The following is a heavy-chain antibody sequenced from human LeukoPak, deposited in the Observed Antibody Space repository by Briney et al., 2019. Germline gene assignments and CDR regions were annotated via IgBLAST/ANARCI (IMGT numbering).Heavy chain of an antibody. V-gene: IGHV4-31*03. J-gene: IGHJ3*02. CDR3: ARSIVQLGAFDI. D-gene: IGHD2/OR15-2a*01. CDR2: IYYSGST. CDR1: GGSISSGGYS. Sequence: PSQTLSLTCTVSGGSISSGGYSWSWIRQHPGKGLEWIGYIYYSGSTYYNPSLKSRVTISVDTSKNQFSLKLSSVTAADTAVYYCARSIVQLGAFDIWGQGTMVTVSS.